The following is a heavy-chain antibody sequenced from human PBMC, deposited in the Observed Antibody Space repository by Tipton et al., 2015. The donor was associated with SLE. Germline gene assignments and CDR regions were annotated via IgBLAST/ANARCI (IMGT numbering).Heavy chain of an antibody. CDR3: AGETGAYFDH. CDR1: GFTYSGYA. CDR2: IRGDGSNK. J-gene: IGHJ4*02. D-gene: IGHD3-10*01. Sequence: GSLRLSCAASGFTYSGYALLWVRQAPGKGLEWVAFIRGDGSNKDYADSVKGRFTISRDNSINTLYLQMNRLRVEDTAVYYCAGETGAYFDHWGQGTLVTVSS. V-gene: IGHV3-30*02.